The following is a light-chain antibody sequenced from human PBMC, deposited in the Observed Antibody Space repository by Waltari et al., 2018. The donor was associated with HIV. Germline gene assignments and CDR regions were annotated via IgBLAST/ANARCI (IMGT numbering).Light chain of an antibody. CDR3: GTWDSSLNAGV. J-gene: IGLJ3*02. Sequence: QSMLTQPPSVSAAPGQKVTISCPGTGSHLAHKSVSWYQHLPGAAPKLVIYDNDNRPSGIPDRFSGSKSGASATLVITGLQTGDEGDYYCGTWDSSLNAGVFGGGTKLTVL. V-gene: IGLV1-51*01. CDR1: GSHLAHKS. CDR2: DND.